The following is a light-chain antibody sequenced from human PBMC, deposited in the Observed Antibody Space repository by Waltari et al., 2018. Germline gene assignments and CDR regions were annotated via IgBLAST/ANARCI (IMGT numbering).Light chain of an antibody. J-gene: IGKJ5*01. CDR2: GAS. CDR3: QQYFGIPIT. V-gene: IGKV1-NL1*01. CDR1: QGISSS. Sequence: DIQMTQSPSSLPAAVGERVPTTCRASQGISSSLAWYQKKVGEAPKLLLYGASRLESGVPSRFSGSGSGTVYTLTISSLQPEDFATYYCQQYFGIPITFGQGTRLE.